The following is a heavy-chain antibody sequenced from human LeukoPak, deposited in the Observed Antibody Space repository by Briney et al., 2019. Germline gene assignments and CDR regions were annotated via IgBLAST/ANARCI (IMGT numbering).Heavy chain of an antibody. D-gene: IGHD3-22*01. CDR3: ATGHRITMIVVVIPEYYFDY. V-gene: IGHV3-71*03. CDR1: GFTFSDYY. J-gene: IGHJ4*02. Sequence: GGSLRLSCAASGFTFSDYYMSWVRQAPGKGLEWVGIIRNKANGGKTEKTTSVKGRFTISRDDSKSITYLQMNSLRAEDTAVFYCATGHRITMIVVVIPEYYFDYWGQGTLVTVSS. CDR2: IRNKANGGKT.